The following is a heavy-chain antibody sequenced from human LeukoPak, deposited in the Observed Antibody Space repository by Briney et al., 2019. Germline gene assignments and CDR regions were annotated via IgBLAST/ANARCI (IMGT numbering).Heavy chain of an antibody. J-gene: IGHJ3*02. CDR1: GGTFSTYV. CDR2: IIPVFGTA. D-gene: IGHD3-22*01. CDR3: ARDLFPNYDDSSGNIAFDI. V-gene: IGHV1-69*05. Sequence: ASVKVSCKASGGTFSTYVISWVRQAPGQGLEWMGGIIPVFGTANYAQKFQGRVTMTRDMSTSTVYMELSSLRSEDTAVYYCARDLFPNYDDSSGNIAFDIWGQGTMVTVSS.